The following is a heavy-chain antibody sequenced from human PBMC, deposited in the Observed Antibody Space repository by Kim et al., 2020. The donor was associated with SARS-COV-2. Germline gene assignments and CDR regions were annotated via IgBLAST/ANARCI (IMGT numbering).Heavy chain of an antibody. Sequence: GGSLRLSCAASGFTFSSYEMNWVRQAPGKGLEWVSYISSSGSTIYYADSVKGRFTISRDNAKNSLYLQMNSLRAEDTAVYYCARDGGITTYYYDSSGYPFPYWGQGTLVTVSS. J-gene: IGHJ4*02. CDR2: ISSSGSTI. V-gene: IGHV3-48*03. CDR1: GFTFSSYE. D-gene: IGHD3-22*01. CDR3: ARDGGITTYYYDSSGYPFPY.